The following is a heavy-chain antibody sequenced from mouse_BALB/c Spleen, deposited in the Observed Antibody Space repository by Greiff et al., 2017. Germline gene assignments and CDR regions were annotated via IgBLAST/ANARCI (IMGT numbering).Heavy chain of an antibody. D-gene: IGHD1-1*01. V-gene: IGHV5-6-3*01. Sequence: EVMLVESGGGLVQPGGSLKLSCAASGFTFSSYGMSWVRQTPDKRLELVATINSNGGSTYYPDSVKGRFTISRDNAKNTLYLQMSSLKSEDTAMYYCARDRDYYFYYFDYWGQGTTLTVSS. CDR3: ARDRDYYFYYFDY. J-gene: IGHJ2*01. CDR1: GFTFSSYG. CDR2: INSNGGST.